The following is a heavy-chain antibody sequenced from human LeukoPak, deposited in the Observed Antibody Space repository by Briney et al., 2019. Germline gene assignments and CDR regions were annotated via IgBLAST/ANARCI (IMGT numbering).Heavy chain of an antibody. Sequence: SETLSLTCTVSGGSVSSSSYYWRWIRQPPGKGLEWIGSIYYSGSTYYNPSLKSRVTISVDTSKNQFSLKLSSVTAADTAVYYCARSLEAVANWFDPWGKGTLVTVSS. CDR3: ARSLEAVANWFDP. J-gene: IGHJ5*02. CDR2: IYYSGST. V-gene: IGHV4-39*01. D-gene: IGHD6-19*01. CDR1: GGSVSSSSYY.